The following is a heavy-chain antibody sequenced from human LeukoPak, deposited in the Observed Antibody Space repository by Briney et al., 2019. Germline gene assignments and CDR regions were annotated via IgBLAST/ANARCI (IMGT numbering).Heavy chain of an antibody. J-gene: IGHJ4*02. V-gene: IGHV4-59*01. CDR1: GGSISSYY. D-gene: IGHD6-13*01. CDR2: IYYSGST. Sequence: SETLSLTCTVSGGSISSYYWSWIRQPPGKGLEWIGYIYYSGSTNYNPSLKSRVTISVDTSKNQFSLKLSSVTAADTAVYYCARGTYSSSWFFDYWGQGTLVTVSS. CDR3: ARGTYSSSWFFDY.